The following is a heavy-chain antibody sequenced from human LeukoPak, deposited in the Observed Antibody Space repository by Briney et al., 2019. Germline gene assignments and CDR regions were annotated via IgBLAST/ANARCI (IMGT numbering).Heavy chain of an antibody. CDR1: GFMFSNYE. J-gene: IGHJ4*02. D-gene: IGHD3-9*01. CDR3: VREGSLDDFDY. Sequence: GGSLRLSCVASGFMFSNYEMNWVRQAPGKGPEGVSYITKTGNSKYYADSVKGRFTVSRDDANKSLYLQMDSLGAEDTAVYYCVREGSLDDFDYWGQGTLVTVSS. CDR2: ITKTGNSK. V-gene: IGHV3-48*03.